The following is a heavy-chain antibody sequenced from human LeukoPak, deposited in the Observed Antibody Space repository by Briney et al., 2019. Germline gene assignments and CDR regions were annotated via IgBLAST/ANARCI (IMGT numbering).Heavy chain of an antibody. V-gene: IGHV3-33*08. CDR2: IWYDGSNK. J-gene: IGHJ4*02. CDR1: GFTFSSYS. CDR3: ARDLIAAAKGFDY. Sequence: GGSLRLSCAASGFTFSSYSMNWVRQAPGKGLEWVAVIWYDGSNKYYADSVKGRFTISRDNSKNTLYLQMNSLRAEDTAVYYCARDLIAAAKGFDYWGQGTLVTVSS. D-gene: IGHD6-13*01.